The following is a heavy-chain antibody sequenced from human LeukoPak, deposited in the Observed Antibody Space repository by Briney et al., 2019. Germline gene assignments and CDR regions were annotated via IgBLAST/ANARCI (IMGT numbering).Heavy chain of an antibody. CDR3: ALTVIGVVYYFDN. CDR1: GSTFNDYA. Sequence: GRSLRLSCAASGSTFNDYAMHWVRQAPGKGLEWVAVISHDGTNKYYAESVRGRFTISRDNSRNTLYLYMNSLRDADTAVYYCALTVIGVVYYFDNWGQGTLVTVSS. V-gene: IGHV3-30*04. CDR2: ISHDGTNK. J-gene: IGHJ4*02. D-gene: IGHD2-21*01.